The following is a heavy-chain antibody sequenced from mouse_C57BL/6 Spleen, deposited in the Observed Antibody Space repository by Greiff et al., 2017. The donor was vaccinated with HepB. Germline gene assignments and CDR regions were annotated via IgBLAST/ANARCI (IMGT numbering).Heavy chain of an antibody. J-gene: IGHJ2*01. CDR1: GYTFTSYW. CDR2: IDPSDSYT. CDR3: ARGGRLTGTKGNYFDD. V-gene: IGHV1-50*01. Sequence: QVQLQQPGAELVKPGASVKLSCKASGYTFTSYWMQWVKQRPGQGLEWIGEIDPSDSYTNYNQKFKGKATLTVDTSSSTAYMQLSSLTSEDSAVYYCARGGRLTGTKGNYFDDWGQGTTLTVSS. D-gene: IGHD4-1*01.